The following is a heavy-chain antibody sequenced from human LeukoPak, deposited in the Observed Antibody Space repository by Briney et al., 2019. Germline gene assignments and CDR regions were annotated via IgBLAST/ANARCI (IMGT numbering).Heavy chain of an antibody. CDR1: GYTFISYG. CDR2: ISAYNGNT. CDR3: ARAYDYGDYWFDP. J-gene: IGHJ5*02. V-gene: IGHV1-18*01. Sequence: GASVKLSCKASGYTFISYGISWVRQAPGQGLEWMGWISAYNGNTNYAQKLQGRVTMTTDTSTSTAYMELRSLRSDDTAVYYWARAYDYGDYWFDPWGEGTLVTVSS. D-gene: IGHD4-17*01.